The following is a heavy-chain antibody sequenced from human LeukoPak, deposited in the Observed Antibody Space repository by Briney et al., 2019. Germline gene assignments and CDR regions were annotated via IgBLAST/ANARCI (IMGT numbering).Heavy chain of an antibody. CDR2: INRDSSST. V-gene: IGHV3-43*01. J-gene: IGHJ4*02. D-gene: IGHD5-12*01. Sequence: PGGSLRLSCAASGFSFDGYSMHWVRQAPRKGLEWVSLINRDSSSTFYADSVKGRFTISRDNSRNTLYPQMNRLRTEDTAFYYCAKEVLYSSWVSFDSWGQGTLVTVSS. CDR3: AKEVLYSSWVSFDS. CDR1: GFSFDGYS.